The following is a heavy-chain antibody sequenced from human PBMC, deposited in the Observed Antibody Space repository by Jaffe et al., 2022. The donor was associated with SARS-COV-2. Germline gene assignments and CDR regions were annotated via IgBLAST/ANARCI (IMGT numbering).Heavy chain of an antibody. D-gene: IGHD3-10*01. CDR2: VLGSALNT. J-gene: IGHJ4*02. Sequence: EVHLLESGGGLVQPGGSLRLSCAASGFTFNNYAMTWVRRAPGKGLEWVSSVLGSALNTYYADSVKGRFTISRDNSKNTLYLQLNSLRGDDTAVYYCARGFPLAHFDNWGQGTLVTVSS. CDR3: ARGFPLAHFDN. V-gene: IGHV3-23*01. CDR1: GFTFNNYA.